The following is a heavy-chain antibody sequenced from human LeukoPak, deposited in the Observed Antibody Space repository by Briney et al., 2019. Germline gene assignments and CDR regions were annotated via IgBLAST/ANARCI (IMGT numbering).Heavy chain of an antibody. CDR2: INPNSGGT. CDR1: GYTFTGYY. Sequence: ASVKVSCKASGYTFTGYYMHWVRQAPGQGLEWMGWINPNSGGTNYAQKFQGRVTMTRDTSISTAYMELSRLRSDDTAVYYCASEGFGLGVDYYMDVWGKGTTVTVSS. D-gene: IGHD3-3*01. CDR3: ASEGFGLGVDYYMDV. V-gene: IGHV1-2*02. J-gene: IGHJ6*03.